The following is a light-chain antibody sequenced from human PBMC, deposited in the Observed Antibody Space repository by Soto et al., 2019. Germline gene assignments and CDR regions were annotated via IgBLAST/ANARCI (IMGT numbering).Light chain of an antibody. CDR2: GAS. Sequence: EIVMTQSPATLSVSPGERATLSCRASQSVNSHLAWYQQKPGQAPRLLIYGASTRATGIPARFSGSGSGTEFTLAISSLQSEDFAVYYCQQYKSWPPITFGQGTRLEIK. CDR1: QSVNSH. J-gene: IGKJ5*01. CDR3: QQYKSWPPIT. V-gene: IGKV3-15*01.